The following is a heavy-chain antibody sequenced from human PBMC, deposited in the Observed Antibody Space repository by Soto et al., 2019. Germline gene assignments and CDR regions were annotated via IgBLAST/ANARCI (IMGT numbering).Heavy chain of an antibody. V-gene: IGHV3-33*01. CDR1: GFTFSSYG. Sequence: QVQLVESGGGVVQPGRSLRLSCAASGFTFSSYGMHWVRQAPGKGLEWVAVIWYDGSNKYYADSVKGRFTISRDNSKNTLYLQMNSLRAEDTAGYYCERDAFPAAVTSPWFAPWGQGTLVTVS. CDR2: IWYDGSNK. CDR3: ERDAFPAAVTSPWFAP. J-gene: IGHJ5*02. D-gene: IGHD6-25*01.